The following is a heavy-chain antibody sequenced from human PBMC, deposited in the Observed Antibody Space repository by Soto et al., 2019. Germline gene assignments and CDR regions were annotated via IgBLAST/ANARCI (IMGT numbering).Heavy chain of an antibody. D-gene: IGHD2-21*01. CDR2: IYYSGST. Sequence: QVQLQESGPGLVKPSQTLSLTCTVSGGSISSGGYYWSWIRQHPGKGLEWIGYIYYSGSTYYNPSLKSRVTISGDTSKNQFSLKLSSVTAADTAVYYCARDGGGVVVAKTWNWFDPWGQGTLVTVSS. V-gene: IGHV4-31*03. CDR3: ARDGGGVVVAKTWNWFDP. CDR1: GGSISSGGYY. J-gene: IGHJ5*02.